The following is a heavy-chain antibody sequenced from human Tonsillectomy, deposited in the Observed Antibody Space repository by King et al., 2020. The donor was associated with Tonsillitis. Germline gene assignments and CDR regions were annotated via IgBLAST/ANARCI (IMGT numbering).Heavy chain of an antibody. CDR3: TPGIAAAGTADY. CDR2: IKSKTDGGTT. J-gene: IGHJ4*02. Sequence: VQLVESGGNLVKPGGSLRLSCAASGFTFSNTWMSWVRQAPGKGLEWVGRIKSKTDGGTTDYAAPVEGRFTISRDDSKNTLYLQMNSLKNEDTAVYYCTPGIAAAGTADYWGQGTLVTVSS. CDR1: GFTFSNTW. V-gene: IGHV3-15*01. D-gene: IGHD6-13*01.